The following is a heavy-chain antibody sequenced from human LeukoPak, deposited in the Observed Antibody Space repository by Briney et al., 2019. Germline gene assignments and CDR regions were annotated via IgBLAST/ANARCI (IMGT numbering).Heavy chain of an antibody. J-gene: IGHJ5*01. CDR2: ITSSGSTI. CDR3: ARDLIARFTMVRGVTTSFDS. D-gene: IGHD3-10*01. CDR1: GFTFSDYY. Sequence: GGSLRLSCAASGFTFSDYYMSWIRQAPGKGLEWVSCITSSGSTIYYADSVKGRLTMSRDNAKNSLYLKMTSLRAEGTGVYYCARDLIARFTMVRGVTTSFDSWGQGTLVTVSS. V-gene: IGHV3-11*01.